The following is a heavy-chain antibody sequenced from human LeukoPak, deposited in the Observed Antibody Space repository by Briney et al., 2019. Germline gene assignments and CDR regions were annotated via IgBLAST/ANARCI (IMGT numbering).Heavy chain of an antibody. CDR1: GGSISSYY. J-gene: IGHJ6*03. Sequence: SETLSLTCTVSGGSISSYYWSWIRQPPGKGLEWIGYIYDSGSTNHNPSLKSRVTISLDTSKNQFSLKLSSVTAADTAVYYCARITSGSYYNYYYYYMDVWGKGTTVTISS. CDR2: IYDSGST. D-gene: IGHD3-10*01. V-gene: IGHV4-59*01. CDR3: ARITSGSYYNYYYYYMDV.